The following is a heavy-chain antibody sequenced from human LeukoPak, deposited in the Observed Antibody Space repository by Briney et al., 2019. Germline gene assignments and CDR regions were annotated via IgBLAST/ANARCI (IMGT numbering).Heavy chain of an antibody. CDR3: ARSGGRGWYPADH. Sequence: GRSLRLSCAAPGFTLTSYGMQWVRQSPGKGLEWVAVIWYDGSNKYYAASVKGRFTISRDNSKNTMYLQMSSPKAEDTAVYYCARSGGRGWYPADHWGQGTLVTVSS. CDR1: GFTLTSYG. V-gene: IGHV3-33*01. CDR2: IWYDGSNK. D-gene: IGHD6-19*01. J-gene: IGHJ5*02.